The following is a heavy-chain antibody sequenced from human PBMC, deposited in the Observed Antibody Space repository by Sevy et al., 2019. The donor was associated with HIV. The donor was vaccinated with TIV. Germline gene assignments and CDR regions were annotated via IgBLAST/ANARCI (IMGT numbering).Heavy chain of an antibody. CDR1: GFSFDSYG. CDR2: ISGSGTRT. Sequence: GGSLRLSCAVSGFSFDSYGMTWVRQAPGKGLEWVSGISGSGTRTYYADSVKGRFIISRDNSKNTLYLQMNSLRSEDNVIYDWAKGGGGHYDPDEIGYYFYYYNMDVWGKGTTVTVSS. V-gene: IGHV3-23*01. J-gene: IGHJ6*03. D-gene: IGHD3-22*01. CDR3: AKGGGGHYDPDEIGYYFYYYNMDV.